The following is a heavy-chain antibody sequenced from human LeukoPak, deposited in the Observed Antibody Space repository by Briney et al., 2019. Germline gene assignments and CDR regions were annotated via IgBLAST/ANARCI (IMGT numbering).Heavy chain of an antibody. D-gene: IGHD6-13*01. V-gene: IGHV1-18*01. J-gene: IGHJ4*02. CDR2: IRAYNGNT. Sequence: GASVKVSCKASGYTFTSYGISWVRQAPGQGLEWMGWIRAYNGNTNYAQKLQGRVTVTTDTSTSTAYMELRSLRSDDTAVYYCARDIPSIAAAGMNDYWGQGTLVTVSS. CDR1: GYTFTSYG. CDR3: ARDIPSIAAAGMNDY.